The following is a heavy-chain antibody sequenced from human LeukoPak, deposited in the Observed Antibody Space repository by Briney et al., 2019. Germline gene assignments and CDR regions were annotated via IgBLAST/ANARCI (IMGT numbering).Heavy chain of an antibody. J-gene: IGHJ4*02. V-gene: IGHV4-4*07. CDR1: GGSMDSHY. CDR3: ARVTTGWLAFFDS. CDR2: VYFTGTT. D-gene: IGHD6-19*01. Sequence: PSETLSLTCNISGGSMDSHYWAWIRQSAEKGLEWIGRVYFTGTTHYNPSLRSRVTLSLDTSKNHFSLNLKSVTAADTAVYFCARVTTGWLAFFDSWGQGILVTVSS.